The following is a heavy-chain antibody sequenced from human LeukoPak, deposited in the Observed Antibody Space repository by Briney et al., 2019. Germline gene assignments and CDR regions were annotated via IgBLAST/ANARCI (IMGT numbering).Heavy chain of an antibody. J-gene: IGHJ4*02. D-gene: IGHD2-2*01. V-gene: IGHV1-8*03. CDR3: ARGDCSSTSCYVGSDY. Sequence: ASVKVSCKASGYTFISYDINWVRQATGQGLEWMGWMNPNSGNTGYAQKFQGRVTITRNTSISTAYMELSSLRSEDTAVYYCARGDCSSTSCYVGSDYWGQGTLVTVSS. CDR1: GYTFISYD. CDR2: MNPNSGNT.